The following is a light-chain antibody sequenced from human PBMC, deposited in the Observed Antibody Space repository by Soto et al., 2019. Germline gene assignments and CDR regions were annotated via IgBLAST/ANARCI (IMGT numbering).Light chain of an antibody. CDR3: QQYNSITWT. J-gene: IGKJ1*01. CDR1: QSISSW. Sequence: DIQMTQSPSTLSASVGDRVTITCRASQSISSWLAWYQQKPGKAPKLLIYDASSLESGVPSRFSGSGSGTEFTLTFSSLQPDDFATYYCQQYNSITWTFGQGTKVEIK. V-gene: IGKV1-5*01. CDR2: DAS.